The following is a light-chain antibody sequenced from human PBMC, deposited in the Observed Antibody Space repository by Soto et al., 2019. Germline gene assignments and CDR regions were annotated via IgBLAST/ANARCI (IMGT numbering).Light chain of an antibody. J-gene: IGKJ1*01. V-gene: IGKV1-5*03. CDR2: KES. CDR1: QSISSW. Sequence: DIQMTQSPSTLSASVGDRVTITCRASQSISSWLAWYQQKPGKDPKLLIYKESSLESGVPSRFSGSGSGTEFTLTISSLQPDDFATYYCQQYNSYSRTFGQGTKVDIK. CDR3: QQYNSYSRT.